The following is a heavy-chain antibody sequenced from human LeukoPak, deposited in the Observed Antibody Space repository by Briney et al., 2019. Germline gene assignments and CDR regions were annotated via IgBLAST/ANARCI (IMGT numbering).Heavy chain of an antibody. CDR1: GFTFSTYA. V-gene: IGHV3-21*01. Sequence: EGSLRLSCAASGFTFSTYAMNWVRQAPGKGLEWVSAISSNTNYIYYADLLKGRFTISRDNTKNSLYLQMNSLRAEDTAVYYCAGLFGYGSPTWGQGTLVTVSS. CDR2: ISSNTNYI. CDR3: AGLFGYGSPT. J-gene: IGHJ5*02. D-gene: IGHD3-10*01.